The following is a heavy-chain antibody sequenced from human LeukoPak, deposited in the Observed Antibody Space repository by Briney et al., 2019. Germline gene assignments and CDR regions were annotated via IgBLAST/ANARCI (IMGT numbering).Heavy chain of an antibody. CDR2: INPNSGGT. V-gene: IGHV1-2*02. J-gene: IGHJ5*02. Sequence: ASVKVSCKASGYTFTGYYMHWVRQAPRQGLEWMGWINPNSGGTNYAQKFQGRLTMTRDTSTSTAYMELSRLGSDDTAVYYCARGCPISSRGRNGFDPWGQGTLVTVSS. D-gene: IGHD2-2*01. CDR3: ARGCPISSRGRNGFDP. CDR1: GYTFTGYY.